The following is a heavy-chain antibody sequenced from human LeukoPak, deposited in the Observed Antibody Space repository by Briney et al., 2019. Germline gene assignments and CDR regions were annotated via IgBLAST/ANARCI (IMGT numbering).Heavy chain of an antibody. CDR1: GLTVSSSY. J-gene: IGHJ6*01. Sequence: PGGSLRLSCAASGLTVSSSYMTWVRQAPGKGLEWVSIIYASGSTYHAESVKGRFTISRDNSNNTLHLQMNSLRAEDTAMYYCARVSPLTGQAYYYFAMDVWGQGTTVTVSS. CDR2: IYASGST. V-gene: IGHV3-66*01. D-gene: IGHD3-9*01. CDR3: ARVSPLTGQAYYYFAMDV.